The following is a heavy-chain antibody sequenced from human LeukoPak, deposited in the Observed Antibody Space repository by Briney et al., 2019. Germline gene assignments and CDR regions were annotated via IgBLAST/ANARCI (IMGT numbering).Heavy chain of an antibody. Sequence: SETLSLTCAVSGYSISSGYYWGWIRQPPGKGLEWIGSIYHSGSTYYNPSLKSRVTISVDTSKNQLSLRLSSVTAADTAVYYCARALLTPTMVVTPFDYWGQGTLVTVSS. CDR1: GYSISSGYY. CDR3: ARALLTPTMVVTPFDY. D-gene: IGHD4-23*01. J-gene: IGHJ4*02. V-gene: IGHV4-38-2*01. CDR2: IYHSGST.